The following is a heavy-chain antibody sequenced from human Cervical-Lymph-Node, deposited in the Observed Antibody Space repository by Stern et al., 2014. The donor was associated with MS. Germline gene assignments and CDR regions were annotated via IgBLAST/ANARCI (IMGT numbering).Heavy chain of an antibody. V-gene: IGHV3-30-3*01. Sequence: VQPGRSLRLSCAASGFIFSSYAMHWVRQAPGKGLDWVAFLSNEGSKQFYADSVKGRFTISRDNSNNTLYLQMNSLRPEDTAVYYCARDTCRGGGCYFRYWGQGSLITVSS. CDR2: LSNEGSKQ. CDR3: ARDTCRGGGCYFRY. J-gene: IGHJ4*02. D-gene: IGHD2-15*01. CDR1: GFIFSSYA.